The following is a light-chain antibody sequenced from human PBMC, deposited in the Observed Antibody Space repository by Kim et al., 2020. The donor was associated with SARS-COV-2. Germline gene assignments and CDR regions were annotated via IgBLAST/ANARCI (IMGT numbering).Light chain of an antibody. J-gene: IGKJ5*01. V-gene: IGKV3-15*01. Sequence: VSPGERATLSCRASQSVSSNLAWYQQKPGQAPRLLIYGASTRATGIPARFSGSGSGTEFTLTISSLQSEDFAVYYCQQYNNWPITFGQGTRLEIK. CDR3: QQYNNWPIT. CDR1: QSVSSN. CDR2: GAS.